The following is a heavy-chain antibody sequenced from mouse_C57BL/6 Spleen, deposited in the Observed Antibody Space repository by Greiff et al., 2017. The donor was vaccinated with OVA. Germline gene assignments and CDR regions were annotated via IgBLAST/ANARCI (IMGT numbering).Heavy chain of an antibody. V-gene: IGHV1-52*01. J-gene: IGHJ1*03. CDR3: ARDYDYDVGYFDV. D-gene: IGHD2-4*01. CDR1: GYTFTSYW. CDR2: IDPSDSET. Sequence: QVQLQQPGAELVRPGSSVKLSCKASGYTFTSYWMHWVKQRPIQGLEWIGNIDPSDSETHYNQKFKDKATLTVDKSSSTAYMQLSSLTSEDSAVYYCARDYDYDVGYFDVWGTGTTVTVSS.